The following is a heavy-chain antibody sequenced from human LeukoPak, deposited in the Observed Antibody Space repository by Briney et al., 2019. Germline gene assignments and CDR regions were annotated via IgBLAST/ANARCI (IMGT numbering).Heavy chain of an antibody. J-gene: IGHJ5*02. CDR1: GGSFSGYY. V-gene: IGHV4-34*01. Sequence: SETLSLTCAVYGGSFSGYYWSWIRQPPGKGLEWIGEINHSGSTNYNPSLKSRVTISVDTSKNQFSLKLSSVTAADTAVYYCAGPREYDFWSGHREFDPWGQGTLVTVSS. CDR2: INHSGST. D-gene: IGHD3-3*01. CDR3: AGPREYDFWSGHREFDP.